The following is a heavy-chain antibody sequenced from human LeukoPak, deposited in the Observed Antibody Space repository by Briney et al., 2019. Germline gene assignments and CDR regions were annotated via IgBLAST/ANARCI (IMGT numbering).Heavy chain of an antibody. V-gene: IGHV1-69*05. CDR3: ARALPGDGDLFFDY. J-gene: IGHJ4*02. CDR1: GGTFGSYA. Sequence: ASVKVSCKASGGTFGSYAISWVRQAPGQGLEWMGGIIPIFGTANYAQKFQGRVTITTDESTSTAYMELSSLRSEDTAVYYCARALPGDGDLFFDYWGQGTLVTVSS. D-gene: IGHD4-17*01. CDR2: IIPIFGTA.